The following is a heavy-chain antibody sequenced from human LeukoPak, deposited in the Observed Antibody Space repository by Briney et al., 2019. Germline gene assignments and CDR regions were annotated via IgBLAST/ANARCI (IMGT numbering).Heavy chain of an antibody. D-gene: IGHD2-2*02. CDR3: ARAGRYCSSTSCYRGDWFDP. J-gene: IGHJ5*02. V-gene: IGHV1-8*03. Sequence: ASVKVSCKASGYTFTSYDINWVRQATGQGLEWMGWMNPNSGNTGYAQKFQGRVTITRNTSISTAYMELSSLRSEDTAVYYCARAGRYCSSTSCYRGDWFDPWGQGTLVTVSS. CDR1: GYTFTSYD. CDR2: MNPNSGNT.